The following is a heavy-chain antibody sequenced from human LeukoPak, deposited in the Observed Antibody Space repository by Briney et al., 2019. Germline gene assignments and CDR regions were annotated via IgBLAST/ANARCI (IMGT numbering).Heavy chain of an antibody. D-gene: IGHD2-15*01. Sequence: ASVKVSCKASGYTFTGYYLHWVRQAPGQGLEWMGCVNPNSGDTNYAQKFQGSVTMTRNTSISTAYMELSSLRSEDTAVYYCARAGGYCGRISCPYYFDYWGQGSLVAVSS. CDR2: VNPNSGDT. V-gene: IGHV1-2*02. CDR1: GYTFTGYY. J-gene: IGHJ4*02. CDR3: ARAGGYCGRISCPYYFDY.